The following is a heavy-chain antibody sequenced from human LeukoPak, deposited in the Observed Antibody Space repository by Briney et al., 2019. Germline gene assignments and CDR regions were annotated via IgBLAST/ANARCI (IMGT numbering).Heavy chain of an antibody. CDR3: AREGSSWYSGGFDY. Sequence: GGSLRLSCAASGFTFSSYSMNWVRQAPGKGLEWVSSISSSSSYIYYADSVKGRFTISRDNAKNSLYLQMNSLRAEDTAVYYCAREGSSWYSGGFDYCGQGTLVTVSS. D-gene: IGHD6-13*01. J-gene: IGHJ4*02. CDR2: ISSSSSYI. V-gene: IGHV3-21*01. CDR1: GFTFSSYS.